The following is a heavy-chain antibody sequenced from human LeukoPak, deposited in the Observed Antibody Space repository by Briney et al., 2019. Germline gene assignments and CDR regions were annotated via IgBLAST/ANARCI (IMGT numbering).Heavy chain of an antibody. CDR1: GGSISSGGYY. CDR3: ARDRVSSVADRYYYYGMDV. V-gene: IGHV4-31*03. CDR2: IYYSGST. J-gene: IGHJ6*02. Sequence: SETLSLTCTVSGGSISSGGYYWSWTRQHPGKGLEWIGYIYYSGSTYYNPSLKSRVTISVDTSKNQFSLKLSSVTAADTAVYYCARDRVSSVADRYYYYGMDVWGQGTTVTVSS. D-gene: IGHD6-19*01.